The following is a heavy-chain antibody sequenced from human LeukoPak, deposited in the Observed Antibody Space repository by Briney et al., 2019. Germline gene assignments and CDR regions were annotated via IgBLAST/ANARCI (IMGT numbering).Heavy chain of an antibody. D-gene: IGHD2-15*01. CDR2: ITGAGDRT. CDR3: AKVEKSCSGRNCYMLTHIGC. Sequence: GGSLRLSCVASGFTFSSYAMNWVRQAPGKGLEWVSGITGAGDRTLYADSEKGRFTISRDNSKNTLYLQMNSLRAEDTAVYYCAKVEKSCSGRNCYMLTHIGCWGQGTLVTVSS. CDR1: GFTFSSYA. V-gene: IGHV3-23*01. J-gene: IGHJ4*02.